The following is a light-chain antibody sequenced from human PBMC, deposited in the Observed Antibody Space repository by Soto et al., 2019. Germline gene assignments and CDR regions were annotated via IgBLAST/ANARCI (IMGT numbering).Light chain of an antibody. Sequence: EIVLTQSPGTLSLSPGERATLSCRASQSVRNSYLAWYQQKPDQAPRLLISGASRRAAGIPDRFSGSGSGTDFTLTISRLEPEDFAVYYCQQYGSSPYTFGQGTKLEI. V-gene: IGKV3-20*01. CDR3: QQYGSSPYT. CDR1: QSVRNSY. CDR2: GAS. J-gene: IGKJ2*01.